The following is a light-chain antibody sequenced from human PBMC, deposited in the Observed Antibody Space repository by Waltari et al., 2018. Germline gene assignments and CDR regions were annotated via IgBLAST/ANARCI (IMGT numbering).Light chain of an antibody. V-gene: IGLV2-23*01. CDR2: DGS. CDR3: CSYAGSSTWV. CDR1: NSDVGSYNF. J-gene: IGLJ3*02. Sequence: QSALTQPASVSGSPGQSLTISCTGTNSDVGSYNFFSWFQQHRGKAPKLIIYDGSKRPSGISNRFSGSKSGNTASLTISGLQAGDETDYYCCSYAGSSTWVFGGGTKLTVL.